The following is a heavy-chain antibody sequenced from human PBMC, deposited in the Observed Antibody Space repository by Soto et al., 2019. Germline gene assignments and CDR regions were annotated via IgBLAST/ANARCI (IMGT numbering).Heavy chain of an antibody. V-gene: IGHV1-18*01. Sequence: ASVKVSCKASGYTFTSYGISWVRQAPGQGLEWMGWISAYNGNTNYAQKLQGRVTMTTDTSTSTAYMELRSLRSDDTAVYYCARDQAYCISTSCSYDAFDIWGQGTMVNVSS. J-gene: IGHJ3*02. D-gene: IGHD2-2*01. CDR1: GYTFTSYG. CDR2: ISAYNGNT. CDR3: ARDQAYCISTSCSYDAFDI.